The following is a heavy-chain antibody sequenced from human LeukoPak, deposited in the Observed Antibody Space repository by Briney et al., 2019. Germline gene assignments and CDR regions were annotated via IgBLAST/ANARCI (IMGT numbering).Heavy chain of an antibody. D-gene: IGHD4-17*01. CDR3: AKGRNEDGDAALNY. CDR1: GFTFSSYS. CDR2: ISSSSSYI. Sequence: GGSLRLSCAASGFTFSSYSMNWVRQAPGKGLEWVSSISSSSSYIYYADSVKGRFTISRDNAKNSLYLQMNSLRAEDTAAYHCAKGRNEDGDAALNYWGQGTLVTVSS. V-gene: IGHV3-21*04. J-gene: IGHJ4*02.